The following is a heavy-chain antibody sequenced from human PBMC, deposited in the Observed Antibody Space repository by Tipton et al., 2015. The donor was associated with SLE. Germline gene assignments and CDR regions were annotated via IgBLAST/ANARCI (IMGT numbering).Heavy chain of an antibody. Sequence: SLRLSCAASGFTFSSYSMNWVRQAPGKGLEWVSSISSSSSYIYYADSVKGRFTISRDNAKNSLYLQMNSLRAEDTAVYYCARGSRLYSSGWLFDYWGQGTLVTVSS. V-gene: IGHV3-21*01. CDR1: GFTFSSYS. CDR3: ARGSRLYSSGWLFDY. J-gene: IGHJ4*02. D-gene: IGHD6-19*01. CDR2: ISSSSSYI.